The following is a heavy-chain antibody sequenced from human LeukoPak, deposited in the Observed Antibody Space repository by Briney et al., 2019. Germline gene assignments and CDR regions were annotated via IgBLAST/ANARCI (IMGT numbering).Heavy chain of an antibody. CDR1: GGSISSYY. CDR3: ARVTGIIWFGELLNWFDP. CDR2: IYYSGST. D-gene: IGHD3-10*01. Sequence: PSETLSLTCTVSGGSISSYYWSWIRQPPGKGLEWIGYIYYSGSTNYNPSLKSRVTISVDTSKNQFSLKLSSVTAADTAVYYCARVTGIIWFGELLNWFDPWGQGTLVTVSS. V-gene: IGHV4-59*12. J-gene: IGHJ5*02.